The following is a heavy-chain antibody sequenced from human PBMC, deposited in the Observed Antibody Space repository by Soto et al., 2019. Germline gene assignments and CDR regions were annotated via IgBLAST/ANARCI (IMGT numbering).Heavy chain of an antibody. Sequence: SETLSLTCAVYGGSFSGYYWSWIRQPPGKGLEWIGEINHSGSTNYNPSLKSRVTISVDTSKNQFSLKLSSVTAADTAVYYCARAHYYDSSGFSNWFDPWGQGTLVTVSS. CDR1: GGSFSGYY. J-gene: IGHJ5*02. CDR2: INHSGST. D-gene: IGHD3-22*01. V-gene: IGHV4-34*01. CDR3: ARAHYYDSSGFSNWFDP.